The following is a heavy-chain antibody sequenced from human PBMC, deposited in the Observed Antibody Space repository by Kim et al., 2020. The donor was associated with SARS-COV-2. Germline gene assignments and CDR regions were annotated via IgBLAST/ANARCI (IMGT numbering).Heavy chain of an antibody. CDR3: ARDHEMPYCGGDCSYYFDY. V-gene: IGHV4-4*07. J-gene: IGHJ4*02. CDR1: GGSIRSFY. CDR2: IFSTGIS. D-gene: IGHD2-21*01. Sequence: SETLSLTCTVSGGSIRSFYWSWIRQSAGGRLEWIGHIFSTGISTYNPSLKSRVTMSVDTSKNQFSLKLIALTAADTAVYFCARDHEMPYCGGDCSYYFDYWGQGALVTVSS.